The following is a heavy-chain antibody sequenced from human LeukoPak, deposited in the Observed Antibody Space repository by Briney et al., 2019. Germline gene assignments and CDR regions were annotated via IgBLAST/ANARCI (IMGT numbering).Heavy chain of an antibody. D-gene: IGHD3-10*01. J-gene: IGHJ5*02. Sequence: SETLSLTCTVSGGSISSSGYYWGWIRQPPGKGLEWIGSIYYSGSTYYNPSLKSRVTISVDTSKNQFSLKLSSVTAADTAVYYCARHGPSMVRGVILGPNWFDPWGQGTLVTVSS. CDR1: GGSISSSGYY. CDR3: ARHGPSMVRGVILGPNWFDP. V-gene: IGHV4-39*01. CDR2: IYYSGST.